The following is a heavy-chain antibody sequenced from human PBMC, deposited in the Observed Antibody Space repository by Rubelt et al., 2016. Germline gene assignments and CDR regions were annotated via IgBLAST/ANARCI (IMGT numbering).Heavy chain of an antibody. CDR2: INHSGST. V-gene: IGHV4-34*01. D-gene: IGHD2-15*01. J-gene: IGHJ4*02. CDR3: ARSRYCSGGSCYSNRGGKNFDY. Sequence: EWIGEINHSGSTNYNPSLKSRVTISVDTSKNQFSLKLSSVTAADTAVYYCARSRYCSGGSCYSNRGGKNFDYWGQGTLVTVSS.